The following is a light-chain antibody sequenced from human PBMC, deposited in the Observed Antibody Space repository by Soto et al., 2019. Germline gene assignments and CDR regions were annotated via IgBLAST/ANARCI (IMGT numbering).Light chain of an antibody. CDR3: SSYTSSSTLVV. CDR1: SRDVGGYNY. Sequence: QSALTQPASVSGSPGQSITISCTGTSRDVGGYNYVSWYQQHPGKAPKLMIYDVSNRPSGVSNRFSGSKSGNTASLTISGLPAEDEADYYCSSYTSSSTLVVFGGGTKLTVL. CDR2: DVS. V-gene: IGLV2-14*01. J-gene: IGLJ2*01.